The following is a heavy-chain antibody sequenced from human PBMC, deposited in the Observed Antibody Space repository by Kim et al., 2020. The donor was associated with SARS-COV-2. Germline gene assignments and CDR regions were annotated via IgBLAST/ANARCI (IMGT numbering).Heavy chain of an antibody. Sequence: GGSLRHSCAASGFTFSSYSMNWVRQAPGKGLEWVSSISSSSSYIYYADSVKGRFTISRDNAKNSLYLQMNSLRAEDTAVYYCARDGRQYQLLPGTPYYYGMDVWGQGTTVTVSS. CDR3: ARDGRQYQLLPGTPYYYGMDV. CDR2: ISSSSSYI. CDR1: GFTFSSYS. D-gene: IGHD2-2*01. V-gene: IGHV3-21*01. J-gene: IGHJ6*02.